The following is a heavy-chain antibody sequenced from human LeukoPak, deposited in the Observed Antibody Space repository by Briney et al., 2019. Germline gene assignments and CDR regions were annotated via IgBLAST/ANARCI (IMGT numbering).Heavy chain of an antibody. Sequence: GASVKVSCKASGYTFTGYYMHWVRQAPGQGLEWMGWINPNSGGTNYAQKFQGRVTMTRDTSISTAYMELSRLRSDDTAVYYCARDRRGPYDSSGYRRSKFDHWGQGTLVTVSS. V-gene: IGHV1-2*02. D-gene: IGHD3-22*01. CDR3: ARDRRGPYDSSGYRRSKFDH. CDR1: GYTFTGYY. J-gene: IGHJ4*02. CDR2: INPNSGGT.